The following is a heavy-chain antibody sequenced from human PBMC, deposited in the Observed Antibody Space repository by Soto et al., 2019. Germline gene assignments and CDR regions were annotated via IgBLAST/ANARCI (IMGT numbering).Heavy chain of an antibody. J-gene: IGHJ3*02. CDR2: IYSGGST. V-gene: IGHV3-53*04. D-gene: IGHD6-19*01. CDR1: GFTVSSNY. CDR3: ARASGSSGWPEAFDI. Sequence: GGSLRLSCAASGFTVSSNYMSWVRQAPGKGLEWVSVIYSGGSTYYADSVKGRFTISRHNSKNTLYLQMNSLRAEDTAVYYCARASGSSGWPEAFDIWGQGTMVTVSS.